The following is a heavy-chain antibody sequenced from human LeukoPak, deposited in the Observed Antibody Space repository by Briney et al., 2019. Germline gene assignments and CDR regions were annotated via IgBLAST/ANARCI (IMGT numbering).Heavy chain of an antibody. CDR1: GYXFSSYW. J-gene: IGHJ4*02. CDR3: ARQSCSGGSCYSDF. V-gene: IGHV5-51*01. CDR2: IYPGDSDT. D-gene: IGHD2-15*01. Sequence: GESLKISCNGSGYXFSSYWICWVRQMPGKGLEWMGIIYPGDSDTRNSPSFQGQVTMSADKSINTAYLQWSSLKASDTAMYYCARQSCSGGSCYSDFWGQGTLVTVSS.